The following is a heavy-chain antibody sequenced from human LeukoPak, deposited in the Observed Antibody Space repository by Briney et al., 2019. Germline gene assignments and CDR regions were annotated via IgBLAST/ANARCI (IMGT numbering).Heavy chain of an antibody. D-gene: IGHD1-1*01. CDR3: ARHYGPYSYYYYYMDV. CDR1: GGSISSSSYY. V-gene: IGHV4-39*01. Sequence: SQTLSLTCTVPGGSISSSSYYWGWIRQPPGKGLEWIGSIYYSGSTYYNPSLKSRVTISVDTSKNQLSLKLSSVTAADTAVYYCARHYGPYSYYYYYMDVWGKGTTVTISS. CDR2: IYYSGST. J-gene: IGHJ6*03.